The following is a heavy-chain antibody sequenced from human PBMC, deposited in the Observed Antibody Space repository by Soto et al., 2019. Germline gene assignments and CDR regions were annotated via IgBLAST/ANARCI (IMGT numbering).Heavy chain of an antibody. J-gene: IGHJ4*02. V-gene: IGHV4-59*11. CDR2: IYNSGST. CDR3: ARSDEGYYYDSSGFDY. Sequence: SETLSLTCTVSGGSISSHYWSWIRQPPWKGLEWIGYIYNSGSTNYNPSLKSRVTISVDTSKKQFSLKLNSVTAADTAVYYCARSDEGYYYDSSGFDYWGQGTLVTVSS. CDR1: GGSISSHY. D-gene: IGHD3-22*01.